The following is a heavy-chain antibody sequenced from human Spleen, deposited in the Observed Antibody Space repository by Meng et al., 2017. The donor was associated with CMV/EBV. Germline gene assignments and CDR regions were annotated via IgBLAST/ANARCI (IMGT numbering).Heavy chain of an antibody. V-gene: IGHV3-21*01. J-gene: IGHJ6*02. CDR1: GFPFSGYS. CDR3: ARLLAQSGYYYYYYGMDV. D-gene: IGHD3-3*01. Sequence: GESLKISCVASGFPFSGYSMNWVRQAPGKGLEWVSSISSASTYIYYADSVKGRFTISRDNAKNSLYLQMNSLRAEDTAVYYCARLLAQSGYYYYYYGMDVWGQGTTVTVSS. CDR2: ISSASTYI.